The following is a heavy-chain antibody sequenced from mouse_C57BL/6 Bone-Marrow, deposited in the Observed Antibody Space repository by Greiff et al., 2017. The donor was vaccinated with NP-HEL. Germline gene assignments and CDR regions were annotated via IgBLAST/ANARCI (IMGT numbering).Heavy chain of an antibody. D-gene: IGHD2-5*01. CDR1: GFNITDDY. V-gene: IGHV14-4*01. Sequence: EVKLMESGAELVRPGASVKLSCTASGFNITDDYMHWVKQRPEQGLEWIGWIDPENGDTEYASTFQGKATITADTSSNTAYLQLSSLTSEDTAVYYCTTGSNYIVAMDYWGQGTSVTVSS. CDR3: TTGSNYIVAMDY. J-gene: IGHJ4*01. CDR2: IDPENGDT.